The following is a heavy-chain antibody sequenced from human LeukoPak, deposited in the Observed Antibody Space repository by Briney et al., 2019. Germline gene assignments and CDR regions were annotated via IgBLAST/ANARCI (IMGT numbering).Heavy chain of an antibody. J-gene: IGHJ4*02. CDR2: IWYDGSNK. V-gene: IGHV3-33*01. D-gene: IGHD3-16*01. Sequence: GGSLRLSCAASGCTFSSYGMEWVRQAPGKGLEWVAVIWYDGSNKYYGDSVKGRFTISRDNSKNTVSLQMNSLRAEDTAVYYCARLGSRWSFDYWGQGTLVTVSS. CDR1: GCTFSSYG. CDR3: ARLGSRWSFDY.